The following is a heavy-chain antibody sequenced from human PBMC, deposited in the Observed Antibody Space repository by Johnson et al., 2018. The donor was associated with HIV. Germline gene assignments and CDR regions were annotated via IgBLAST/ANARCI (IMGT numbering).Heavy chain of an antibody. V-gene: IGHV3-7*01. CDR1: GFTVSSNY. Sequence: MQLVESGGALVQPGGSLRLSCAVYGFTVSSNYMSWVRRAPGKGLEWVANIKQDGSEKYYVDSVKGRFTISRDNAKNSLYLQMNSLRAEDTAVYYCAKDRGLSAFDIWGQGTMVTVSS. CDR3: AKDRGLSAFDI. D-gene: IGHD3-10*01. J-gene: IGHJ3*02. CDR2: IKQDGSEK.